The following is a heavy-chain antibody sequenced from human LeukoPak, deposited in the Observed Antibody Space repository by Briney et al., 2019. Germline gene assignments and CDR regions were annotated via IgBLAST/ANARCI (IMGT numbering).Heavy chain of an antibody. D-gene: IGHD4-17*01. J-gene: IGHJ4*02. V-gene: IGHV3-9*01. Sequence: GGSLRLSCAASGFTFDDYAMHWVRQAPGKGLEWVSGISWNSGSIGYADSVKGRFTISRDNSKNRLYLQMSSLRADDTAVYYCSKKGQSEDYGKPGWGQGTLVTVSS. CDR1: GFTFDDYA. CDR2: ISWNSGSI. CDR3: SKKGQSEDYGKPG.